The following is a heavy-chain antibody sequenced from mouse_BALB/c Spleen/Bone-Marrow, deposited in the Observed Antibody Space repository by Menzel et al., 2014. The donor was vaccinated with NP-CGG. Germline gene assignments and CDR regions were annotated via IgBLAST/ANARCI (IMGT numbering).Heavy chain of an antibody. CDR3: ARDYGYPFAY. CDR2: INPYNDGT. D-gene: IGHD1-2*01. V-gene: IGHV1-14*01. CDR1: GYTFTSYV. Sequence: VHVKQSGPELVKPGASVKMSCKASGYTFTSYVMHWVRQKPGQGLEWIGYINPYNDGTKYNEKFKGKATLTSDKSSSTAYMELSSLTSEDSAVYYCARDYGYPFAYWGQRTLVTVSA. J-gene: IGHJ3*01.